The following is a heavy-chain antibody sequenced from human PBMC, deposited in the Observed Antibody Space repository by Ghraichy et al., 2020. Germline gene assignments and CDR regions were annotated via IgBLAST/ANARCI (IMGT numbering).Heavy chain of an antibody. V-gene: IGHV3-23*01. Sequence: GESLNISCAVAGFSFNDYAMTWVRQAPGKGLEWVSAIGGGGDGTQNADYADSVKGRFTISKDNSQNTLYLQMNSLRVEDTAVYFCVRSGDAWGLDYWGQGALVTVSS. CDR1: GFSFNDYA. CDR2: IGGGGDGTQNA. CDR3: VRSGDAWGLDY. J-gene: IGHJ4*02. D-gene: IGHD3-3*01.